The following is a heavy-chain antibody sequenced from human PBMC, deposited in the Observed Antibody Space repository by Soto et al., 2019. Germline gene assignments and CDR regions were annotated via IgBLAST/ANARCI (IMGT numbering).Heavy chain of an antibody. CDR3: ARVDPLVEWLLFFDY. V-gene: IGHV1-3*01. Sequence: GASVKVSCKASGYAFTSYAMHWVRQAPGQRLEWMGWINAGNGNTKYSQKFQGRVTITRDTSASTAYMELSSLRSEDTAVYYCARVDPLVEWLLFFDYWGQGTLVTVSS. D-gene: IGHD3-3*01. CDR1: GYAFTSYA. J-gene: IGHJ4*02. CDR2: INAGNGNT.